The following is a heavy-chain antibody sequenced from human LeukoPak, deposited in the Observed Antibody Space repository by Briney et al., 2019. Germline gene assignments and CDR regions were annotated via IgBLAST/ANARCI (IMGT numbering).Heavy chain of an antibody. Sequence: SETLSLTCTVSGGSISSHYWSWIRQPPGKGLEWIGYIYYSGSTSYNPSLKSRVTISVDTSKNQFSLKLSSVTAADTAVYYCARDRALGYCSSTSCHGNWFDPWGQGTLVTVSS. J-gene: IGHJ5*02. V-gene: IGHV4-59*11. CDR3: ARDRALGYCSSTSCHGNWFDP. CDR1: GGSISSHY. D-gene: IGHD2-2*01. CDR2: IYYSGST.